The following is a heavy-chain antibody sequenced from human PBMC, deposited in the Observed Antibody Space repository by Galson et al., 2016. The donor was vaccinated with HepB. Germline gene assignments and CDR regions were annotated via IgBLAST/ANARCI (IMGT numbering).Heavy chain of an antibody. J-gene: IGHJ6*02. D-gene: IGHD3-10*01. V-gene: IGHV3-7*05. Sequence: LRLSCAGSGFTFSSNWMSWVRQAPGKGLEWVANIKEDGSKKYYVDSVKGRFTISRDNAKNSLFLEMNSLRSEDTAVYYCARDRGSNSLKGYGMDVWGQGTTVTGSS. CDR2: IKEDGSKK. CDR1: GFTFSSNW. CDR3: ARDRGSNSLKGYGMDV.